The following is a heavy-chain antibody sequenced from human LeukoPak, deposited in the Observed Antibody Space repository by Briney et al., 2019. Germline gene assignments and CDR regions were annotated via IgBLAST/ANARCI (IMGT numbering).Heavy chain of an antibody. CDR1: GFTFSTYA. J-gene: IGHJ4*02. CDR2: ISGSGGST. Sequence: GGSLRLSCAASGFTFSTYAMSWVRQAPGKGLEWVSAISGSGGSTYYADSVKGRFTISRDNSKNTLYLQMNSLRAEDTAVYYCAKDGSGSYYLPYSSSDDWGQGTLVTVSS. D-gene: IGHD3-10*01. CDR3: AKDGSGSYYLPYSSSDD. V-gene: IGHV3-23*01.